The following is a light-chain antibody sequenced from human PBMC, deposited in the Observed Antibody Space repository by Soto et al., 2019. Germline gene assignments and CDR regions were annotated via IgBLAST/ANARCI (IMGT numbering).Light chain of an antibody. J-gene: IGKJ4*01. CDR1: QSISKY. CDR3: QKRSNWRGT. Sequence: EIVLTQSPVTLYLSPGERATLSCRASQSISKYLAWYQQKPGQAPRLLIYDASNRAAGIPARFTGSGSGTDFTLTISSLELEDFAVYYCQKRSNWRGTVGGETKVEIK. CDR2: DAS. V-gene: IGKV3-11*01.